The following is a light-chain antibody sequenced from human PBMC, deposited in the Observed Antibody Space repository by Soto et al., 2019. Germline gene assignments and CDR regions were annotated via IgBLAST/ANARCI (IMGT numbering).Light chain of an antibody. CDR3: QSYHSSLSGYVV. CDR2: GNS. CDR1: SSNIGAGYD. J-gene: IGLJ2*01. Sequence: QSVLTQPPSVSGAPGQRVTISCTGSSSNIGAGYDVHWYQQLPGTAPKLLIYGNSNRPSGVPDRFSGTNAGTSASLAVTGLQAEDEADYVCQSYHSSLSGYVVFGGGTKLTVL. V-gene: IGLV1-40*01.